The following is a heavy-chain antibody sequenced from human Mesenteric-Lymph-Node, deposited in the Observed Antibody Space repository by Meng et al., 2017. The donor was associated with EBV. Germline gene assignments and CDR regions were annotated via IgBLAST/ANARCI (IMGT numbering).Heavy chain of an antibody. CDR3: ARDRSLSTRNWFDP. CDR2: INSDGSTT. Sequence: EVELGGSGGGLVQPGGSLRLSCGVSGFTSSNYWMHWVRQAPGKGLVWVSRINSDGSTTNYADSVKGRFTISRDNAKNTVYLQMNSLRTEDTAIYYCARDRSLSTRNWFDPWGQGTLVTVSS. V-gene: IGHV3-74*01. CDR1: GFTSSNYW. J-gene: IGHJ5*02. D-gene: IGHD3-16*02.